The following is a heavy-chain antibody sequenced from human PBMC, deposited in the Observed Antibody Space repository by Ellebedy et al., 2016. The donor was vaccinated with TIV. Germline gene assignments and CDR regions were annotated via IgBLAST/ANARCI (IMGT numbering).Heavy chain of an antibody. CDR3: ARDHLGTAIPYDY. V-gene: IGHV3-7*01. D-gene: IGHD2-21*02. CDR2: MNGDGNER. J-gene: IGHJ4*02. Sequence: GESLKISCAASGFTFTTYWMSWVRQAPGQGLEWVANMNGDGNERYYVDSVEGRFTISRDNTRNSLYLQMNSLRAEDTDVYYCARDHLGTAIPYDYWGQGTLVTVSS. CDR1: GFTFTTYW.